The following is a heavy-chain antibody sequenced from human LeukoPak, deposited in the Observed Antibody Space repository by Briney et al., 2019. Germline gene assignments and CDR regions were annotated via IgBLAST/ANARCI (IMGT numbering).Heavy chain of an antibody. CDR1: GFTFSNYA. D-gene: IGHD4-17*01. J-gene: IGHJ4*02. V-gene: IGHV3-23*01. Sequence: PGGSLRLSCAASGFTFSNYAMRWVRQAPGKGLEWFSVISGSGGRTYYADSVKGRFTISRDNSKNTLYLQMNSLRAEDTAIYYCTKHGEAYGDSKTDYWGQGTLVTVSS. CDR2: ISGSGGRT. CDR3: TKHGEAYGDSKTDY.